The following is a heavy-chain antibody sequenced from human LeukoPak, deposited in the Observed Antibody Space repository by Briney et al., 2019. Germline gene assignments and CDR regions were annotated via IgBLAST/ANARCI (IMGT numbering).Heavy chain of an antibody. CDR1: GYSFTSYW. CDR2: IYPGDSDT. J-gene: IGHJ3*02. V-gene: IGHV5-51*01. D-gene: IGHD1-26*01. CDR3: ARRGDSGSSRDDAFGI. Sequence: GESLKISCKGSGYSFTSYWIGWVRQMPGKGLEWMGIIYPGDSDTRYSPSFQGQVTISADKSISTAYLQWSSLKASDTAMYYCARRGDSGSSRDDAFGIWGQGTMVTVSS.